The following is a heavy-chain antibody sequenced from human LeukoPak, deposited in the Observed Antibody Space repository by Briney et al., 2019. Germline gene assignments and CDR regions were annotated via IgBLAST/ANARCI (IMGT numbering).Heavy chain of an antibody. CDR1: GYTFTSYY. CDR3: AREGGNWLEDY. Sequence: ASVKVSCKASGYTFTSYYMHWVRQAPGQGLEWMGWMNPNSGNTGYAQKFQGRVTMTRNTSISTAYMELSSLRSEDTAVYYCAREGGNWLEDYWGQGTLVTVSS. CDR2: MNPNSGNT. D-gene: IGHD3-9*01. V-gene: IGHV1-8*02. J-gene: IGHJ4*02.